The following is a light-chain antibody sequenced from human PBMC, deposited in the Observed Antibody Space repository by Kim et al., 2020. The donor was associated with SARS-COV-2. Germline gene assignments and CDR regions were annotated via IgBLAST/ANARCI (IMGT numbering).Light chain of an antibody. Sequence: ENVLTQSPGTLSLSPGERATLSCRASQSVSSNFLAWYQQKAGKAPRLLIYSASSRASGIPDRFSGSGSGTDFTLTISILEPEDFAVYYCHQYGTSPETFGQGTKVDIK. CDR1: QSVSSNF. CDR2: SAS. J-gene: IGKJ1*01. V-gene: IGKV3-20*01. CDR3: HQYGTSPET.